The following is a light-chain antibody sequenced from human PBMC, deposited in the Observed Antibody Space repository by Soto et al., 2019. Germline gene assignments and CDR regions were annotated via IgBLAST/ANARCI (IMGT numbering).Light chain of an antibody. CDR2: WGS. Sequence: DIVMTQSPDSLAVSLGERATINCKSSQSVLYSSNNENYLAWYQQKPGQPPKLLICWGSTRESGVPDRFSGSGSGTDFTPTNSRLQGEDVAVYCCQQYYTTPPWTFGQGTKVEI. V-gene: IGKV4-1*01. CDR3: QQYYTTPPWT. CDR1: QSVLYSSNNENY. J-gene: IGKJ1*01.